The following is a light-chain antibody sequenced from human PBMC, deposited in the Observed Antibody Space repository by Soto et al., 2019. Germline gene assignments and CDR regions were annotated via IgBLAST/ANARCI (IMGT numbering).Light chain of an antibody. CDR3: QQLNSYPPMIT. Sequence: DIQLTQSPSSLSASVGDRVTITCRVSQGISSYLNWYRQKPGKVPKLLIYSASNLQSGVPSRFSGSGSGTEFTLTTSSLQPEDFATYYCQQLNSYPPMITFGHGTRLEIK. V-gene: IGKV1-9*01. CDR1: QGISSY. J-gene: IGKJ5*01. CDR2: SAS.